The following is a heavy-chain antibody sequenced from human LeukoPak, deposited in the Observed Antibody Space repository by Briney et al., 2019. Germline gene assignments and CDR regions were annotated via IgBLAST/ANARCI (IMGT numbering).Heavy chain of an antibody. V-gene: IGHV1-69*05. CDR2: IIPIFGTA. CDR1: GGTFSSYA. D-gene: IGHD3-22*01. J-gene: IGHJ4*02. Sequence: GASVKVSCKASGGTFSSYAISLVRQAPGQGLEWMGRIIPIFGTANYAQKFRGRVTITTDESTSTAYMELSSLRSEDTAVYYCARDPYDSSGYYSDYWGQGTRVTVSS. CDR3: ARDPYDSSGYYSDY.